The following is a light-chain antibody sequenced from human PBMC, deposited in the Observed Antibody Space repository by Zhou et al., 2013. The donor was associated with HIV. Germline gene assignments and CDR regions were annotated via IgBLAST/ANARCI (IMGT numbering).Light chain of an antibody. V-gene: IGKV3-20*01. CDR3: QQYDTSVGFP. CDR1: QSVTASY. CDR2: GAS. Sequence: EIVMTQSPGTLSLSPGERATLSCRASQSVTASYLAWYQQKPGQAPRLLVYGASTRGPRHFQTGSVAVGSGTDFTLTINRLEPEDFAVYYCQQYDTSVGFPFGPGTKVDFK. J-gene: IGKJ3*01.